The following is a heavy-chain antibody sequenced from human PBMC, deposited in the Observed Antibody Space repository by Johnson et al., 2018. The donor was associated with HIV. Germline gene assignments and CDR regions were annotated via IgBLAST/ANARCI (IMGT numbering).Heavy chain of an antibody. D-gene: IGHD4-17*01. V-gene: IGHV3-30*18. CDR2: ISYDGNNK. Sequence: QVQLVESGGGVVQPGRSLRLSCTASGFTFSTYAMHWVRRAPGKGLEWVAFISYDGNNKYYADSVSGRFTFSRDNSKNTLYLQMNSLRAEDTALDYCEKGWTTVTTRLDAFDIWGQGTMVAVSS. CDR3: EKGWTTVTTRLDAFDI. J-gene: IGHJ3*02. CDR1: GFTFSTYA.